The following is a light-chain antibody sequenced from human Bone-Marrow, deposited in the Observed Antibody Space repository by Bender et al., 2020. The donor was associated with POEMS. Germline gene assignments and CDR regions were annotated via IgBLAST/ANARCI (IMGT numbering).Light chain of an antibody. CDR3: SSSAGNNNLL. Sequence: QSALTQPASVSGSPGQSITISCTGTSSDIGSYDYISWYQHHPGRVPKVLIYDVSNRPSGVSDRFSGSKSGTTASLTISGLQTEDEADYFCSSSAGNNNLLFGGGTKLTVL. J-gene: IGLJ3*02. CDR2: DVS. CDR1: SSDIGSYDY. V-gene: IGLV2-14*03.